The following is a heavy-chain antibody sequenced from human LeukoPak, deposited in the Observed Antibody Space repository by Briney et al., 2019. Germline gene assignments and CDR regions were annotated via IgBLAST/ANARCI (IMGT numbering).Heavy chain of an antibody. D-gene: IGHD3-3*01. CDR2: INHSGST. CDR1: GGSFSGYY. V-gene: IGHV4-34*01. CDR3: ARAPPLRFLGWYYYYYGMDV. Sequence: SETLSLTCAVYGGSFSGYYWSWIRQPPGKGLEWIGEINHSGSTNYNPSLKSRVTISVDTSKNQFSLKLSSVTAADTAVYYCARAPPLRFLGWYYYYYGMDVWAKGPTVTVS. J-gene: IGHJ6*04.